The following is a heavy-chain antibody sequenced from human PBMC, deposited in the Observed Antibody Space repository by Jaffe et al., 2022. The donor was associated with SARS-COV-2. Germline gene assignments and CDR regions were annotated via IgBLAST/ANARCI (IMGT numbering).Heavy chain of an antibody. CDR3: AREIRGYSYNYRFDP. CDR2: ISGSASII. J-gene: IGHJ5*02. V-gene: IGHV3-11*01. D-gene: IGHD5-18*01. CDR1: GFTLSDYY. Sequence: QVQLVESGGGLVKPGGSLRLSCAASGFTLSDYYMTWIRQAPGRGLEWVSSISGSASIIYYADSVKGRFTISRDNARNSLYLQMNSLRAEDTAVYYCAREIRGYSYNYRFDPWGQGTLVSVSS.